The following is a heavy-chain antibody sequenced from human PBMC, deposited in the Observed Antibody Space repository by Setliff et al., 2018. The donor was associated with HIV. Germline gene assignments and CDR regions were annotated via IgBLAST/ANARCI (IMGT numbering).Heavy chain of an antibody. CDR2: IYYSGNT. Sequence: SETLSLTCNVSDGSISSSSYYWAWIRQPPGKGLEWIGTIYYSGNTYYRPSLKSRVTVSIDTSKNQFSLRLNSVTAADTAVYYCARQSGYTRGWDIFGLVAGAFDIWGQGTMVTVSS. CDR3: ARQSGYTRGWDIFGLVAGAFDI. V-gene: IGHV4-39*01. J-gene: IGHJ3*02. CDR1: DGSISSSSYY. D-gene: IGHD3-3*01.